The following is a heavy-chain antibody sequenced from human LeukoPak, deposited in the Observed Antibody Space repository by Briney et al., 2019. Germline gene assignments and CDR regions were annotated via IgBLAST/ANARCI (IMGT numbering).Heavy chain of an antibody. CDR2: TNEPGVYT. CDR3: VRDFHCSDGSCPLFDY. V-gene: IGHV3-23*01. Sequence: GGSLRLSCTASGFTFRSYAMSWVRQAPGKGLDWVPGTNEPGVYTYYADSVKGRFTVSRDNSENTLYLQMNSLRVEDTAVYYCVRDFHCSDGSCPLFDYWGQGTLVTVSS. D-gene: IGHD2-15*01. CDR1: GFTFRSYA. J-gene: IGHJ4*02.